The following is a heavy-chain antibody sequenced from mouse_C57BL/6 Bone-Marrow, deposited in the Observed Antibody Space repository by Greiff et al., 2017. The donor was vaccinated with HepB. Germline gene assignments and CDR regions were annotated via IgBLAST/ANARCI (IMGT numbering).Heavy chain of an antibody. CDR1: GFTFSDYY. CDR2: INYDGSST. Sequence: EVKVVESEGGLVQPGRSMKLSCTASGFTFSDYYMAWVRQVPEKGLEWVANINYDGSSTYYLDSLKSRFIISRDNAKNILYLQMSSLKSEDTATYYCARDPGPSYYGNYNWYFDVWGTGTTVTVSS. J-gene: IGHJ1*03. V-gene: IGHV5-16*01. CDR3: ARDPGPSYYGNYNWYFDV. D-gene: IGHD2-10*01.